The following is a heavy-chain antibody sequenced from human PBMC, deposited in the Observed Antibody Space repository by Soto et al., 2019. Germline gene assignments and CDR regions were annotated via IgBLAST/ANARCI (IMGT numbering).Heavy chain of an antibody. V-gene: IGHV4-34*01. D-gene: IGHD3-9*01. CDR3: ARSTYYDILTGYYTGFDY. CDR2: INHSGST. J-gene: IGHJ4*02. Sequence: TLSLTCAVYGGSFSGYYWSWIRQPPGKGLEWIGEINHSGSTNYNPSLKSRVTISVDTSKNQFSLKLSSVTAADTAVYYCARSTYYDILTGYYTGFDYWGQGTLVTVSS. CDR1: GGSFSGYY.